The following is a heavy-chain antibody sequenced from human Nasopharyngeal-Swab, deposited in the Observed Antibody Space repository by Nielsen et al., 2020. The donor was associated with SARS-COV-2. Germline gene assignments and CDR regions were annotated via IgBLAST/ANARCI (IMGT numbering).Heavy chain of an antibody. D-gene: IGHD3-10*01. J-gene: IGHJ5*02. CDR1: GAFIYTFDYY. Sequence: GSLRLSCAVSGAFIYTFDYYWGWIRQPPGKGLEWIGSISFNEVTHYNPSLKSRVTISVDTSKNHFSLNLTSVTAADTAMYYCAKHHGSGTYSFHPWGQGTLVSVSS. CDR3: AKHHGSGTYSFHP. V-gene: IGHV4-39*02. CDR2: ISFNEVT.